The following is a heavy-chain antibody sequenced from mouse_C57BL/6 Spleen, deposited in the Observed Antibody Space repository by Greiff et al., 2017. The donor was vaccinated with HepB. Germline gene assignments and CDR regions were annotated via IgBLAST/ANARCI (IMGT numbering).Heavy chain of an antibody. CDR2: IDPSDSET. D-gene: IGHD3-2*02. Sequence: VQLQQPGAELVRPGSSVKLSCKASGYTFTSYWMHWVKQRPIQGLEWIGNIDPSDSETHYNQKFKDKATLTVDKSSSTAYMQLSSLTSEDSAVYYCARRWTAQATLDYWGQGTTLTVSS. J-gene: IGHJ2*01. CDR1: GYTFTSYW. CDR3: ARRWTAQATLDY. V-gene: IGHV1-52*01.